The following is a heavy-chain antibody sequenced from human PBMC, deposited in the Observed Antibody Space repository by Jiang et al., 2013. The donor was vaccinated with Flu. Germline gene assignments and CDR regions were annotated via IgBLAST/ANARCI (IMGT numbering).Heavy chain of an antibody. J-gene: IGHJ4*02. CDR3: ARLTYYYDSSGYFRGPAFDY. Sequence: LIFWDDDKRYSPSLKSRLTITKDTSKNQVVLTMTNMDPVDTATYYCARLTYYYDSSGYFRGPAFDYWGQGTLVTVSS. D-gene: IGHD3-22*01. CDR2: IFWDDDK. V-gene: IGHV2-5*02.